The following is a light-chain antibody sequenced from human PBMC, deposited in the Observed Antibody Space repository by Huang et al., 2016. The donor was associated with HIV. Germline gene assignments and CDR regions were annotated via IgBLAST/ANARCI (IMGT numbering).Light chain of an antibody. CDR2: SAA. Sequence: IQMTQSPASLSAYVGDRVTISCQANQDIRNFFNWYQQKPGKAPTLLIYSAANLQAGVPSRVSGNGSGTDFTITISSLQSEDIATYYCQQYDNLYTFGQGTRLEIK. V-gene: IGKV1-33*01. CDR3: QQYDNLYT. CDR1: QDIRNF. J-gene: IGKJ2*01.